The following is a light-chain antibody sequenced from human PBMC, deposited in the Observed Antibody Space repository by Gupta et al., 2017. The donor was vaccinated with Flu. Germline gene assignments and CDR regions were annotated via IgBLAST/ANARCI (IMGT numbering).Light chain of an antibody. J-gene: IGKJ4*01. Sequence: EIVMTQSPATLSVSPGGRATLSCRASQSVSSNLAWYQQKPGQATRILIYGASTRATGIPARFSGSGSGTEFTLTISSLQSEDFAVYYCQQYNNWPPLTFGGGTKVEIK. CDR1: QSVSSN. CDR3: QQYNNWPPLT. V-gene: IGKV3-15*01. CDR2: GAS.